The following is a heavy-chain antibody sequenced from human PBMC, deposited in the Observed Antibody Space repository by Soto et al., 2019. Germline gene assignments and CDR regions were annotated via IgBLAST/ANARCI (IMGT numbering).Heavy chain of an antibody. CDR3: KIDVGSGGLSVT. Sequence: QVQLVQSGTEVKKPGSSAKVSCKASGGTFSNYVISWVRQAPGQGLEWMGGIIPLFGTTDYAKKFQGRIAITADESTTTVYMDLSSLRLEDTAVYFCKIDVGSGGLSVTWGQGTRSSSPQ. J-gene: IGHJ6*01. D-gene: IGHD3-10*01. V-gene: IGHV1-69*01. CDR2: IIPLFGTT. CDR1: GGTFSNYV.